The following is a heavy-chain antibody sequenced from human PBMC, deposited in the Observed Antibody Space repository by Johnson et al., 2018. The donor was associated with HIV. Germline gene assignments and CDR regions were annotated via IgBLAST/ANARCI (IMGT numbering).Heavy chain of an antibody. V-gene: IGHV3-30*02. D-gene: IGHD6-19*01. CDR2: IHYDGNNK. J-gene: IGHJ3*02. CDR1: AFTFSSYA. Sequence: QVQLVESGGGVVQPGGSLRLSCAASAFTFSSYAIHWVRQAPGKGLECVAFIHYDGNNKYYADSVKGRFTISRDNSKNTLYLQMNSLRAEDTAVYYCAKDLSSGWYHAFDIWGQGTMVTVSS. CDR3: AKDLSSGWYHAFDI.